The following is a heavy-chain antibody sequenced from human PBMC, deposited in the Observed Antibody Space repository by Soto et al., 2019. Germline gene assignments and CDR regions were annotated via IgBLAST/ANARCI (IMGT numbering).Heavy chain of an antibody. D-gene: IGHD4-17*01. CDR1: GFTFDSHG. Sequence: QVQLVESGGGAVQPGRSLRLSCAASGFTFDSHGMHWVRQAPGKGLEWVAVISSDGNNKYYADSVKGRFTISRDNFNKIWYQKISSLRAEATAVYYCAKDLLPNTVTTCGSWGQGTLVTVSS. CDR2: ISSDGNNK. CDR3: AKDLLPNTVTTCGS. V-gene: IGHV3-30*18. J-gene: IGHJ5*02.